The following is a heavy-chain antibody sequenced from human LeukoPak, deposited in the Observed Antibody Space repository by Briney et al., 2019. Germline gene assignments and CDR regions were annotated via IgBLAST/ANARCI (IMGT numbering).Heavy chain of an antibody. Sequence: SQTLSLTCAISGDSVSSNSAAWNWIRQSPSRGLEWLGRTYYRSKWYNDYAVSVKSRITINPDTSKNQFSLQLNSVTPEDTAVYYCARDWRSSWAPWAPYYYYYMDVWGKGTTVTVSS. V-gene: IGHV6-1*01. CDR1: GDSVSSNSAA. J-gene: IGHJ6*03. CDR2: TYYRSKWYN. D-gene: IGHD6-13*01. CDR3: ARDWRSSWAPWAPYYYYYMDV.